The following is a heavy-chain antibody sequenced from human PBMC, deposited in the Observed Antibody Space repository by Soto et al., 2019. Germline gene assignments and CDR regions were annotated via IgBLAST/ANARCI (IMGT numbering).Heavy chain of an antibody. V-gene: IGHV3-7*01. CDR2: IKQDGSEK. CDR3: AREAGQAQQLVRIDYYSYYYYGMDV. Sequence: EVQLVESGGGLVQPGGSLRLSCAASGFTFSSYWMSWVRQAPGKGLEWVANIKQDGSEKYYVDSVKGRFTISRDNAKNSLYLQMNSLRAEDTAVYYCAREAGQAQQLVRIDYYSYYYYGMDVWGQGTTVTVSS. D-gene: IGHD6-13*01. J-gene: IGHJ6*02. CDR1: GFTFSSYW.